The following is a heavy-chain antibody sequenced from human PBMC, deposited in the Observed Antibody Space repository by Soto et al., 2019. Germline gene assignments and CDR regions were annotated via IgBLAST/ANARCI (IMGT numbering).Heavy chain of an antibody. CDR1: GGSLSSVGYY. D-gene: IGHD3-22*01. V-gene: IGHV4-31*03. CDR3: ARDSVYYYNSSGYRLPDGMDV. J-gene: IGHJ6*02. Sequence: QVQLQESGPGLVKPSQTLSLTCTVSGGSLSSVGYYWSWIRQHPGKGLEWNEYISYSGSTYYNPSRDSRFTISVDTSMTHFSLKLSAVTASAMAVYSCARDSVYYYNSSGYRLPDGMDVWGQGTTVTVSS. CDR2: ISYSGST.